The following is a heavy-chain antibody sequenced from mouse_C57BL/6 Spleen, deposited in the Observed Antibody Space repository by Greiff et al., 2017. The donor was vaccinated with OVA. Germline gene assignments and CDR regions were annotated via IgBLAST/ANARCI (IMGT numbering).Heavy chain of an antibody. CDR2: IDPNSGGT. V-gene: IGHV1-72*01. Sequence: QVQLKQSGAELVKPGASVKLSCKASGYTFTSYWMHWVKQRPGRGLEWIGRIDPNSGGTKYNEKFKSKATLTVDKPSSTAYMQLSSLTSEDSAVYYCARSPITTVVDDYFDYWGQGTTLTVSS. D-gene: IGHD1-1*01. CDR1: GYTFTSYW. J-gene: IGHJ2*01. CDR3: ARSPITTVVDDYFDY.